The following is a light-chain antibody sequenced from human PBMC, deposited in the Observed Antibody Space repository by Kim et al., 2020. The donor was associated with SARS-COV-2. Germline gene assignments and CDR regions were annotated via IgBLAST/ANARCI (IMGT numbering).Light chain of an antibody. J-gene: IGKJ2*03. CDR1: QDIYNN. Sequence: LAACVRDRVTITCQASQDIYNNLKWYQQKAGKAPKLLIFNASNLDIGVPARFSGSGSGTDFTFTIRSLQPEDIATYYCRQYAKSRSFGQGTKLEI. CDR3: RQYAKSRS. CDR2: NAS. V-gene: IGKV1-33*01.